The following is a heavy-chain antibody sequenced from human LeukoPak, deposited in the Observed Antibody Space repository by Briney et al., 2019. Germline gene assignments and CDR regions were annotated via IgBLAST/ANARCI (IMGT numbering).Heavy chain of an antibody. CDR1: GYTFTGYY. CDR2: INPNSGGT. CDR3: ARDSDYDILTGYYFRGNWFDP. Sequence: GASVKVSCKASGYTFTGYYMHWVRQAPGQGLEWMGWINPNSGGTNYAQKFRGRVTMTRDTSISTAYMELSRLRSDDTAVYYCARDSDYDILTGYYFRGNWFDPWGQGTLVTVSS. V-gene: IGHV1-2*02. J-gene: IGHJ5*02. D-gene: IGHD3-9*01.